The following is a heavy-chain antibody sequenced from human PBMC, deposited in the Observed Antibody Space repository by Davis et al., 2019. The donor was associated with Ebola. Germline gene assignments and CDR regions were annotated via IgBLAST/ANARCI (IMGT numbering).Heavy chain of an antibody. V-gene: IGHV3-53*05. CDR3: ATTQWLREFDN. CDR1: GFTVSSNH. Sequence: GESLKISCAASGFTVSSNHMSWVRQAPGKGLEWVSVIYDQSTAYADSVRGRFIISRDKSNNTLCLEMNSLRVDDTAVYYCATTQWLREFDNWGQGTLVTVSS. J-gene: IGHJ4*02. CDR2: IYDQST. D-gene: IGHD6-19*01.